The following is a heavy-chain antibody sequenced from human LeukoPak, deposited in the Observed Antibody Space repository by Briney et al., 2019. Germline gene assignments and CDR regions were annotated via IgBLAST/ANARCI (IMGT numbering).Heavy chain of an antibody. Sequence: GGSLRLSCAASGFAFSNYAMAWVRQAPGKEPEWVSVITGGGADTYQTDSVKGRFTISRDNSKNTLYLQMNSLRAEDTAVYFCAKGTLGHCNGASCYPLDYWGQGTLVTVSS. CDR3: AKGTLGHCNGASCYPLDY. J-gene: IGHJ4*02. CDR1: GFAFSNYA. CDR2: ITGGGADT. V-gene: IGHV3-23*01. D-gene: IGHD2-15*01.